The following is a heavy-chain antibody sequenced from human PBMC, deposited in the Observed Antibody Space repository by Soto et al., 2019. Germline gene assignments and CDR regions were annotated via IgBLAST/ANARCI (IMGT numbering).Heavy chain of an antibody. V-gene: IGHV1-69*04. D-gene: IGHD1-26*01. CDR1: GGTFSSYT. Sequence: SVKVSCKASGGTFSSYTISWVRQAPGQGLEWMGRIIPILGIANYAQKFQGRVTITADKSTSTAYMELSSLRSEDTAVYYCARDYLWGELLVYYYYGMDVWGQGTTVTVSS. CDR2: IIPILGIA. CDR3: ARDYLWGELLVYYYYGMDV. J-gene: IGHJ6*02.